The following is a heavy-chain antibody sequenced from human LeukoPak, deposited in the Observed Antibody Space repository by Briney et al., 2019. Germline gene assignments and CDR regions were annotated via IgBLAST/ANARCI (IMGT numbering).Heavy chain of an antibody. CDR2: IYSSGST. D-gene: IGHD6-6*01. J-gene: IGHJ4*02. V-gene: IGHV4-59*12. CDR1: GGSISTYY. Sequence: SETLSLTCTVSGGSISTYYWSWIRQPPGKGLEWIGYIYSSGSTNYNPSLNSRVTISLGTSKNHFSLKLSSVTAADTAVYYCARESARSLFDYWGQGTLVTVSS. CDR3: ARESARSLFDY.